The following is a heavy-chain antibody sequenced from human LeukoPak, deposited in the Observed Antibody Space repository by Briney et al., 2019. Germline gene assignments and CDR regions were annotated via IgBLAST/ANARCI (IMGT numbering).Heavy chain of an antibody. D-gene: IGHD3-22*01. Sequence: ASVKVSCKASGGTFSSYAISWVRQATGQGLEWMGWMNPNSGNTGYAQKFQGRVTMTRNTSISTAYMELSSLRSEDTAVYYCARGRGSSGYLYYYYYMDVWGKGTTVTVSS. CDR1: GGTFSSYA. V-gene: IGHV1-8*02. J-gene: IGHJ6*03. CDR3: ARGRGSSGYLYYYYYMDV. CDR2: MNPNSGNT.